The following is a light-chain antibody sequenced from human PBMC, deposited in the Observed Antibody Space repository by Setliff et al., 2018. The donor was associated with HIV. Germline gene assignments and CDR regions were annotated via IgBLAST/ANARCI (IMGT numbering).Light chain of an antibody. CDR3: TSYTTSRTVV. Sequence: QSVLTQPASVSGSPGQSITNSCTGTSSDVGLYNYVSWYQQHPGKVPKVMIYDVTNRPSGVSNRFSGSKSGNTASLTISGLQAEDEADYYCTSYTTSRTVVFGGGTKVTVL. CDR2: DVT. V-gene: IGLV2-14*01. CDR1: SSDVGLYNY. J-gene: IGLJ2*01.